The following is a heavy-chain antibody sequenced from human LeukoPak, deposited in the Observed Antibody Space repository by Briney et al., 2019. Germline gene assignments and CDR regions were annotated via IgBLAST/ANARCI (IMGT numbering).Heavy chain of an antibody. Sequence: GGSLRLSCAASGFTFSSYAMSWVRQAPGKGLEWVSAISGSGGSTYYADSVKGRFTISRDNSKNTVCLQMNSLRAEDTAVYYCASSPSSYLDYWGQGTLVTVSS. CDR2: ISGSGGST. D-gene: IGHD6-13*01. J-gene: IGHJ4*02. CDR3: ASSPSSYLDY. V-gene: IGHV3-23*01. CDR1: GFTFSSYA.